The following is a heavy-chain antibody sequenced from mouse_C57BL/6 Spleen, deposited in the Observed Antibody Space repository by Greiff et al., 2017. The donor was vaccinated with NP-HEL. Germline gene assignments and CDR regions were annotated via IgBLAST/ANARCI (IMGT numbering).Heavy chain of an antibody. J-gene: IGHJ3*01. CDR1: GYSITSGYY. D-gene: IGHD2-4*01. CDR2: ISYDGSN. Sequence: EVQLQESGPGLVKPSQSLSLTCSVTGYSITSGYYWNWIRQFPGNKLEWMGYISYDGSNHYNPSLKNRVSITLDTSKNQFFLKLDSVTTEDTATDYCAKAYDYAAWFAYWGQGTLVTVSA. CDR3: AKAYDYAAWFAY. V-gene: IGHV3-6*01.